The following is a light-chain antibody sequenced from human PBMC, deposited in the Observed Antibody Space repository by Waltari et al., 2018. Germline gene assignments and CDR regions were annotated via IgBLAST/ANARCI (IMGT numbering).Light chain of an antibody. CDR1: QSIRSNF. J-gene: IGKJ3*01. V-gene: IGKV3-20*01. CDR2: RAS. CDR3: QQFGTSPPT. Sequence: EVVFTQSPDTLSLSPGERATHSCRASQSIRSNFLAWYQQKPGQAPRLLIHRASSRATGIPDRFSGSGSGADFSLTISWLEPEDFAVYYCQQFGTSPPTFGPGTRVDVK.